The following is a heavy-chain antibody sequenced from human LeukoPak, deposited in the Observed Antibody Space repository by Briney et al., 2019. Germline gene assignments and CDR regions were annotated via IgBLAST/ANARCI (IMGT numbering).Heavy chain of an antibody. V-gene: IGHV4-38-2*02. Sequence: PSETLSLTCTVSGGSISSYYWGWIRQPPGKGLEWIGSIYHSGSTYYNPSLKSRVTTSVDTSKNQFSLKLSSVAAADTAVYYCARREASGSGYYGFDYWGQGTLVTISS. CDR1: GGSISSYY. CDR3: ARREASGSGYYGFDY. D-gene: IGHD3-3*01. CDR2: IYHSGST. J-gene: IGHJ4*02.